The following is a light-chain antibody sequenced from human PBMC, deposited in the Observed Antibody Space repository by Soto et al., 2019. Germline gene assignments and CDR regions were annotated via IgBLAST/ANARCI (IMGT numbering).Light chain of an antibody. J-gene: IGKJ5*01. CDR1: QSVSSY. CDR3: QQRSNWPPAIT. Sequence: EIVLTQSPATLSLSPGERATLSCRASQSVSSYLAWYQQKPGQAPRLLIYDASNRATGIPVRFSGSGSGTDSTLTISSLEPKDFAVYYCQQRSNWPPAITFGQGTRLEIK. V-gene: IGKV3-11*01. CDR2: DAS.